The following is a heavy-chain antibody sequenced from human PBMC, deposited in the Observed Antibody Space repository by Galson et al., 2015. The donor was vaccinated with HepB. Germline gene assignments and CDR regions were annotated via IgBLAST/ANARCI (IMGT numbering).Heavy chain of an antibody. Sequence: SLRLSCAASGFTFRSYGMHWVRQAPGKGLEWVAVISFDGINKYYEDSVKGRFTISRDNYKKTLYLQMSGLRAEDTAVYYCVKDWSKDTPMYYFDYWGQGTLVTVSS. CDR3: VKDWSKDTPMYYFDY. CDR1: GFTFRSYG. D-gene: IGHD5-18*01. V-gene: IGHV3-30*18. CDR2: ISFDGINK. J-gene: IGHJ4*02.